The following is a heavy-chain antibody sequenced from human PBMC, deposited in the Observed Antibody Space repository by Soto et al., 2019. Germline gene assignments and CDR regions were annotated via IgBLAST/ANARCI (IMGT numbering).Heavy chain of an antibody. CDR1: GYTFTNYG. CDR3: ARVRRLVGCFFYYMDV. J-gene: IGHJ6*03. D-gene: IGHD6-6*01. Sequence: QVQLLQSGAEVKKPGASVKVSCKASGYTFTNYGITWVRQAPGQGLEWMGWISAYNGNTHYTQRLQGRVTMTTDTSSTTTDLELRGLLCDDEAVYYCARVRRLVGCFFYYMDVWGKGTTVTVSS. V-gene: IGHV1-18*01. CDR2: ISAYNGNT.